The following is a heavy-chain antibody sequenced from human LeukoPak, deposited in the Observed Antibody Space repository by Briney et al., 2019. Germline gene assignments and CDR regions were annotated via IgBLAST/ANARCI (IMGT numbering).Heavy chain of an antibody. Sequence: SETLSLTCTVSGGSISSGDHYWSWIRQPPGKGLEWIGYIYYSGRTSYNPSLRSRVTLSVDTSKNQFSLKLSSVTPADTAVYYCARAPVGFCSDGTCKRYFDCWGQGTLVAVSS. CDR3: ARAPVGFCSDGTCKRYFDC. J-gene: IGHJ4*02. V-gene: IGHV4-30-4*01. D-gene: IGHD2-15*01. CDR2: IYYSGRT. CDR1: GGSISSGDHY.